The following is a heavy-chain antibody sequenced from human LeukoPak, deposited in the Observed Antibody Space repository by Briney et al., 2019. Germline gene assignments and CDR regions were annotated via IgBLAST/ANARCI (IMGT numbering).Heavy chain of an antibody. J-gene: IGHJ4*02. D-gene: IGHD3-3*01. V-gene: IGHV5-51*01. CDR2: IYPGASDT. Sequence: GASLQISCECSGSIFTSYWIGWVRQLPGKGLEWMGIIYPGASDTIYSPSFQGRVTISADKSINTAYLQWSSLKAADTAMYYCARRSGSFRYFDYWGQGTRVPVSA. CDR1: GSIFTSYW. CDR3: ARRSGSFRYFDY.